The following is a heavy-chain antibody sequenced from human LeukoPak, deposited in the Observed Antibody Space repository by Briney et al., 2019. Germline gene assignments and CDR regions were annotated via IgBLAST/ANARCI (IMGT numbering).Heavy chain of an antibody. V-gene: IGHV1-18*01. Sequence: ASVKVSCKASGYTFTSYGISWVRQAPGQGLEWMGWISAYNGNTNYAQKLQGRVTMTTDTSTSTAYMELRSLRSDDTAVYYCARLGNDYVWGSYRLYYYYYMDVWGKGTTVTVSS. J-gene: IGHJ6*03. CDR2: ISAYNGNT. CDR3: ARLGNDYVWGSYRLYYYYYMDV. CDR1: GYTFTSYG. D-gene: IGHD3-16*02.